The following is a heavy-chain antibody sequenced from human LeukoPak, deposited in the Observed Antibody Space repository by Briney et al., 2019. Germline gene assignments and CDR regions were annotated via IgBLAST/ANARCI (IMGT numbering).Heavy chain of an antibody. V-gene: IGHV1-18*01. CDR2: ITTYNGNT. D-gene: IGHD5-18*01. Sequence: GASVKVSCKASGYTFTNYGLTWVRQAPGQGLEWMGWITTYNGNTSYAQNLQGRVTMTTDTSTSTAYMELRGLRYDGTAVYYCARGGYNYGYRGTSYMDVWGKGTTVTVSS. J-gene: IGHJ6*03. CDR3: ARGGYNYGYRGTSYMDV. CDR1: GYTFTNYG.